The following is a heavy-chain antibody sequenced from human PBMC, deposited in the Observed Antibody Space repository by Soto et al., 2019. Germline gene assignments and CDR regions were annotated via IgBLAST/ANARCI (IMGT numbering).Heavy chain of an antibody. Sequence: GGSLRLSCAASGFTFSSYSMNWVRQAPGKGLEWVSSISSSSSYIYYADSVKGRFTISRDNAKNSLYLQMNSLRAEDTAVYYCARDRRVGAIRGFDYWGQGTLVTVSS. J-gene: IGHJ4*02. CDR3: ARDRRVGAIRGFDY. V-gene: IGHV3-21*01. D-gene: IGHD1-26*01. CDR1: GFTFSSYS. CDR2: ISSSSSYI.